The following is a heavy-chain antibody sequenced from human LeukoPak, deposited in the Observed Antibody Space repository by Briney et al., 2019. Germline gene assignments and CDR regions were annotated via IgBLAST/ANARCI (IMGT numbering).Heavy chain of an antibody. J-gene: IGHJ4*02. CDR1: GYTFTGYY. D-gene: IGHD3-10*01. CDR3: ARRRASRSPFGELDY. Sequence: GASVKVSCKASGYTFTGYYMHWVRQAPGQGLEWMGWINPNSGGTNYAQKFQGRVTMTRDTSISTAYMELSRLRSDDTAVYYCARRRASRSPFGELDYWGQGTLVTVSS. V-gene: IGHV1-2*02. CDR2: INPNSGGT.